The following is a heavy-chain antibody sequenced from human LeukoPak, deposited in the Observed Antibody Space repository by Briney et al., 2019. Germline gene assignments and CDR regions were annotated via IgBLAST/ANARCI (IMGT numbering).Heavy chain of an antibody. V-gene: IGHV1-69*06. CDR2: IIPIFGTA. CDR1: GGTFSSYA. D-gene: IGHD3-22*01. Sequence: SVKVSCKASGGTFSSYAISWVRQAPGQGLEWMGGIIPIFGTANYAQKLQGRVTITADKSTSTAYMELSSLRSEDTAVYYCASSYYYDSSGYPYYFDYWGQGTLVTVSS. CDR3: ASSYYYDSSGYPYYFDY. J-gene: IGHJ4*02.